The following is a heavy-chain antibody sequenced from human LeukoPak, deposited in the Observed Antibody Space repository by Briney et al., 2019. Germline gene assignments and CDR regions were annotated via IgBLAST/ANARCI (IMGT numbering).Heavy chain of an antibody. J-gene: IGHJ4*02. CDR3: ARGGYEARSYYFDY. V-gene: IGHV4-59*01. CDR2: IYYSGST. D-gene: IGHD5-12*01. CDR1: GGSISSYY. Sequence: SETLSLTCTVSGGSISSYYWSWIRQPPGKGLEWIGYIYYSGSTNYNPSLKSRVTISVDTSKNQFSLRLSSVTAADTAVYYCARGGYEARSYYFDYWGQGTLVTVSP.